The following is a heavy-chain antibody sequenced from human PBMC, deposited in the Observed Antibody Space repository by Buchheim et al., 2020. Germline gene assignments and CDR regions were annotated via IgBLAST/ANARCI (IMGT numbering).Heavy chain of an antibody. Sequence: EVQLLESGGGLVQPGGSLRLSCAASGFTFSSYAMSWVRQAPGKGLEWVSAISGSGGSTYYADSVKGRFTISRDNSKNTLYLQMNSLRAEDTAVYYCANSGHFDWLSPSPPGGYFDLWGRGTL. J-gene: IGHJ2*01. CDR1: GFTFSSYA. CDR3: ANSGHFDWLSPSPPGGYFDL. CDR2: ISGSGGST. V-gene: IGHV3-23*01. D-gene: IGHD3-9*01.